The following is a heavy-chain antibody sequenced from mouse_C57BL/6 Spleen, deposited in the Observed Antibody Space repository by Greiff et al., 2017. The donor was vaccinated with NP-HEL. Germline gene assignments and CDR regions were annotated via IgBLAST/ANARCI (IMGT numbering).Heavy chain of an antibody. CDR2: IWSGGST. CDR3: AGDDYWFAY. Sequence: QVQLKQSGPGLVQPSQSLSITCTVSGFSLTSYGVHWVRQPPGKGLEWLGVIWSGGSTDYNAAFISRLSISKDNSKSQVFFKMNSLQADDTAIYYCAGDDYWFAYWGQGTLVTVSA. CDR1: GFSLTSYG. V-gene: IGHV2-4*01. J-gene: IGHJ3*01. D-gene: IGHD2-4*01.